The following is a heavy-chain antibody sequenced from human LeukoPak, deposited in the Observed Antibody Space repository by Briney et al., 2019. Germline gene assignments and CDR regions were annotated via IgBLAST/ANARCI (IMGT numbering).Heavy chain of an antibody. J-gene: IGHJ3*02. V-gene: IGHV4-4*07. CDR2: IYTSGST. D-gene: IGHD3-10*01. Sequence: SETLSLTCTVSGGSISSYYWSWIRQPAGKGLEWIGRIYTSGSTNYNPSLKSRVTMSVDTPKNQFSLKLSSVTAADTAVYYCARDITMVRGVTSDAFDIWGQGTMVTVSS. CDR3: ARDITMVRGVTSDAFDI. CDR1: GGSISSYY.